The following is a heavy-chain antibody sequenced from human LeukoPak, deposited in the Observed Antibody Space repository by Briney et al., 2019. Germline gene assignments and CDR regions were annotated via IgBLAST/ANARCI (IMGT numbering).Heavy chain of an antibody. J-gene: IGHJ4*02. D-gene: IGHD1-26*01. V-gene: IGHV4-39*01. Sequence: SETLSLTCTVSGGSLSSNSYYWGWIRQPPGKGLEWIGSIYSSGTTYYNTSLRSRVTISVDTSKNQVSLKMTSVTAADTAVYYCARAIEVGAMTPFDYWGQGTLVTVSS. CDR1: GGSLSSNSYY. CDR2: IYSSGTT. CDR3: ARAIEVGAMTPFDY.